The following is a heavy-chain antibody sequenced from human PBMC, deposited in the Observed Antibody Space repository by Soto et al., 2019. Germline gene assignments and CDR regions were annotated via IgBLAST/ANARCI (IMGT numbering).Heavy chain of an antibody. CDR3: ARDLYYSSGRYFDHGAFDI. J-gene: IGHJ3*02. CDR1: GYNFTSYG. CDR2: ISPHNDRT. V-gene: IGHV1-18*01. D-gene: IGHD6-19*01. Sequence: QVQLVQSGADVKKPGASVKVSCKASGYNFTSYGISWVRQAPGQGLEWMGWISPHNDRTKYARRFQDRVTMTTETPTSTVYMELGSLRSDDTAVSYCARDLYYSSGRYFDHGAFDIWGQGTVVPVSS.